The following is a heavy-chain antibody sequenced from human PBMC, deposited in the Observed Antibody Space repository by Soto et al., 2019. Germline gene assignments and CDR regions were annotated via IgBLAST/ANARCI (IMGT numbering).Heavy chain of an antibody. Sequence: GGSLRLSCAASGFTFSSYGMHWVRQAPGKGLEWVAVISYDGSNNYYADSVKGRFTISRDKSKNTLYLQMNSLRAEDTAVYYCAKDAYSSSYYFDYWGQGTLVTVSS. CDR1: GFTFSSYG. J-gene: IGHJ4*02. CDR3: AKDAYSSSYYFDY. V-gene: IGHV3-30*18. CDR2: ISYDGSNN. D-gene: IGHD6-6*01.